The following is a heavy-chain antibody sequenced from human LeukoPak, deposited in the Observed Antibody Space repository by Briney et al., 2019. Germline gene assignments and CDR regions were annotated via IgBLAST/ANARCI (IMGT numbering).Heavy chain of an antibody. CDR2: ISYDGSNK. CDR1: GFTFSSYS. CDR3: ARVLVPYYDSSGPWY. Sequence: PGGSLRLSCAASGFTFSSYSMNWVRQAPGKGLEWVAVISYDGSNKYYADSVKGRFTISRDNSKNTLYLQMNSLRAEDTAVYYCARVLVPYYDSSGPWYWGQGTLVTVSS. D-gene: IGHD3-22*01. J-gene: IGHJ4*02. V-gene: IGHV3-30*03.